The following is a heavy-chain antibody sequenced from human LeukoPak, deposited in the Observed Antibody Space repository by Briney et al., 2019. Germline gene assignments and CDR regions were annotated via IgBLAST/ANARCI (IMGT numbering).Heavy chain of an antibody. J-gene: IGHJ4*02. D-gene: IGHD3-16*02. CDR3: ARGMGSYPAYFDY. Sequence: GGSLRLSCAASGFSLRTYPMNWVRQAPGKGLEWISYITSSSETIYYADSVKGRFTISRDNSKNSLYLQMNSLRAEDTAVYYCARGMGSYPAYFDYWGQGTLVTVSS. V-gene: IGHV3-48*04. CDR2: ITSSSETI. CDR1: GFSLRTYP.